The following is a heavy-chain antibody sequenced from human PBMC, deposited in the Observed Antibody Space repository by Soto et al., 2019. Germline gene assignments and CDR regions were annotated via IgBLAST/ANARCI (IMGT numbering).Heavy chain of an antibody. J-gene: IGHJ1*01. CDR1: GGSFSGYY. V-gene: IGHV4-34*01. Sequence: QVQLQQWGAGLLKPSETLSLTCAVYGGSFSGYYWSWIRQPPGKGLEWIGEINHSGSTNYNPSLKRGVTISVDTAKNQFSLKRSSVTAADTALYYCASRSVYMIRLISGGAKEYFQHWGQGTLVTVSS. D-gene: IGHD3-16*02. CDR3: ASRSVYMIRLISGGAKEYFQH. CDR2: INHSGST.